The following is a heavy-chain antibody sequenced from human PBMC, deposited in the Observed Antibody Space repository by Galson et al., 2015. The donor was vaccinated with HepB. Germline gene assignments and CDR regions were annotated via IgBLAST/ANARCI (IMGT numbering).Heavy chain of an antibody. CDR2: ISAYNGNT. CDR1: GYTFTSYG. CDR3: ARARGCYGSGSHSDY. J-gene: IGHJ4*02. V-gene: IGHV1-18*01. Sequence: SVKVSCKASGYTFTSYGISWVRQAPGQGLEWMGWISAYNGNTNYAQKLQGRVTMTTDTSTSTAYMELRSLRSDDTAVYYCARARGCYGSGSHSDYWGQGTLVTVSS. D-gene: IGHD3-10*01.